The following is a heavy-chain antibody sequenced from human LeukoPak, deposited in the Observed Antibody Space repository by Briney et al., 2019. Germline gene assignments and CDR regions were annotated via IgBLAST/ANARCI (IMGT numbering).Heavy chain of an antibody. CDR1: GGSISSYY. J-gene: IGHJ4*02. CDR2: IYYSGST. Sequence: SETLSLTCTVSGGSISSYYWSWIRQPPGKGLEWIGYIYYSGSTNYNPSLKSRVTISVDTSKNQFSLKLNSVTAADTAVYYCASYSSSSFYFDYWGQGTLVTVSS. CDR3: ASYSSSSFYFDY. D-gene: IGHD6-6*01. V-gene: IGHV4-59*01.